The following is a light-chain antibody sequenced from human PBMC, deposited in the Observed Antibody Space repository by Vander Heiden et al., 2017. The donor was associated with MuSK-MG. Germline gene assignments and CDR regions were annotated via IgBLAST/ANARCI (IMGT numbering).Light chain of an antibody. V-gene: IGLV3-21*02. CDR3: QVWDSSSDHPPIPIWV. CDR1: NIGSKS. CDR2: DDS. J-gene: IGLJ3*02. Sequence: SYVLPQPPSVSVAPGQTARITCGGNNIGSKSVHWYQQKPGQAPVLVVYDDSDRPSGIPERFSGSNSGNTATLTISRVEAGDEADYYCQVWDSSSDHPPIPIWVFGGGTKLTVL.